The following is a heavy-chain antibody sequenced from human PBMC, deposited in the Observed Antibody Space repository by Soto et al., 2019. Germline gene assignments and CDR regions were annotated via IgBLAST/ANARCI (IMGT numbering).Heavy chain of an antibody. J-gene: IGHJ4*02. CDR3: ARGRTWGARDFDY. V-gene: IGHV1-18*01. D-gene: IGHD3-16*01. CDR1: GYSFNTYA. Sequence: QVQLVQSGGEVKRPGASVRVSCKASGYSFNTYAISWVRQAPGQGLEWMGWISDYNGHTDYAQKFQGRVTMTTDTSTNTVSMELRGLTSDDTAVYYCARGRTWGARDFDYWGQGTLVPVSS. CDR2: ISDYNGHT.